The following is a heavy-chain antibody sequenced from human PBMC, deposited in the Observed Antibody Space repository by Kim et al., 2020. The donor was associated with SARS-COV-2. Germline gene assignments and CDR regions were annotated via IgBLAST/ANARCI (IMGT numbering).Heavy chain of an antibody. CDR2: ISSNVYNT. J-gene: IGHJ5*02. D-gene: IGHD2-15*01. CDR1: GFTFNDYA. CDR3: VKGIAHH. V-gene: IGHV3-23*01. Sequence: GGSLRLSCAASGFTFNDYAMSWVRQAPGKGLEWVSSISSNVYNTYYADSVKGRFTISRDNSKNTVYLQMNSLRGEDTALYYCVKGIAHHWGQGILVTVSS.